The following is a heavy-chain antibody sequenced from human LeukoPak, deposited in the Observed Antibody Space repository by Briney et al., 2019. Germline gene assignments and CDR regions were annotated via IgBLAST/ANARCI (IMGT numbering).Heavy chain of an antibody. D-gene: IGHD1-26*01. J-gene: IGHJ4*02. CDR2: ISSTGNPR. CDR1: GFTFSSYA. CDR3: AKMYGGTYIGN. Sequence: GGSLRLSCAASGFTFSSYAMSWVRQAPGKGLEWVSYISSTGNPRHYAESVEGRFTISRDNAKNSLYLQMNSLRAEDTAVYYCAKMYGGTYIGNWGQGTLVTVSS. V-gene: IGHV3-48*01.